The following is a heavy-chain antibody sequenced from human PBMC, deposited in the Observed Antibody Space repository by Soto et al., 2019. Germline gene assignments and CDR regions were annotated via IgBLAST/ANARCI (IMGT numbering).Heavy chain of an antibody. CDR2: IWYDGSNK. CDR3: ARAGYYYDSSGYYSNKDY. J-gene: IGHJ4*02. D-gene: IGHD3-22*01. Sequence: PGGSLRLSCAASGFTFSSYGMHWVRQAPGKGLEWVAVIWYDGSNKYYADSVKGRFTISRDNSKNTLYLQMNSLRAEDTAVYYCARAGYYYDSSGYYSNKDYWGQGTLVTVSS. V-gene: IGHV3-33*01. CDR1: GFTFSSYG.